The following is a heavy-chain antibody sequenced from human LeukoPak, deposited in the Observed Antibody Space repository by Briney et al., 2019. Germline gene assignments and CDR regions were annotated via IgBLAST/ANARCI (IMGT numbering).Heavy chain of an antibody. J-gene: IGHJ4*02. Sequence: PGGSLRLSCAAPGFTFSSYAMSWVRQAPGKGLEWVSAISGSGGSTYYADSVKGRFTISRDNSKNTLYLQMNSLRAEDTAVYYCAKDQSVRFLEWLSHYNLFDYWGQGTLVTVSS. CDR1: GFTFSSYA. D-gene: IGHD3-3*01. V-gene: IGHV3-23*01. CDR2: ISGSGGST. CDR3: AKDQSVRFLEWLSHYNLFDY.